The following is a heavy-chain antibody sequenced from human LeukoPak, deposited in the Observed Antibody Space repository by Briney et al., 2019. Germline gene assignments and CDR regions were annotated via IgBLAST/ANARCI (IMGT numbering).Heavy chain of an antibody. D-gene: IGHD2-2*01. Sequence: LPGGSLRLSCAASGFTFSSYAMSWVRQAPGKGLEWVSAISGSGGSTYYADSVKGRFTISRDNAKNSLYLQMNSLRAEDTAVYYCARAGVPAALGGYFDYWGQGTLVTVSS. CDR2: ISGSGGST. CDR1: GFTFSSYA. J-gene: IGHJ4*02. V-gene: IGHV3-23*01. CDR3: ARAGVPAALGGYFDY.